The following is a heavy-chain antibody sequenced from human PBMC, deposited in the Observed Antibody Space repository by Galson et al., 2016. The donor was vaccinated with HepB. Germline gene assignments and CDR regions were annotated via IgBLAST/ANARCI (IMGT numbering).Heavy chain of an antibody. V-gene: IGHV3-23*01. D-gene: IGHD6-13*01. CDR2: RRDSDDI. Sequence: SLRLSCAASGFTFSGYAMAWVRQAPGKGLEWVSGRRDSDDIYYAPSVKGRFTISRDNSKNTLYLQLSSLRAEDTAVYYCAKDKRGHSSAWYWYFDYWGQGTLVSVSS. CDR3: AKDKRGHSSAWYWYFDY. CDR1: GFTFSGYA. J-gene: IGHJ4*02.